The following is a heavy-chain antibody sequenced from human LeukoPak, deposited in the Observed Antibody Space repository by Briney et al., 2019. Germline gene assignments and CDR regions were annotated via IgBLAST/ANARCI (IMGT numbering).Heavy chain of an antibody. Sequence: GGSLRLSCAASGFTISDYYMSWIRQAPGKGPEWVSYISSSSSYTNYADSVKGRFTISRDNAKNSLYLQMNSLRAEDTAVYYCARDRPYYGSVDDAFDIWGQGTMVTVSS. CDR1: GFTISDYY. D-gene: IGHD3-10*01. V-gene: IGHV3-11*06. CDR3: ARDRPYYGSVDDAFDI. J-gene: IGHJ3*02. CDR2: ISSSSSYT.